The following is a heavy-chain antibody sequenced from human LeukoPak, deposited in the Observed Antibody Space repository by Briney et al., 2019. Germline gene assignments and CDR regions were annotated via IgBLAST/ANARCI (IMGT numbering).Heavy chain of an antibody. J-gene: IGHJ2*01. CDR1: GGSISSYY. CDR3: ARYRSQDTAMVRYFDR. D-gene: IGHD5-18*01. V-gene: IGHV4-59*01. CDR2: IYYSGST. Sequence: SETLSLTCTVSGGSISSYYWSWIRQPPGKGLEWIGYIYYSGSTNYNPSLQSRVTISVETSKNQFSLQLSSVTAADTAVYYCARYRSQDTAMVRYFDRWGRGTLVTVSS.